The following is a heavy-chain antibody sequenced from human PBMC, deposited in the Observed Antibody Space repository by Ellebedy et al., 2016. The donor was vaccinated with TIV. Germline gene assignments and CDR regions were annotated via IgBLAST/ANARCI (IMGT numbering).Heavy chain of an antibody. J-gene: IGHJ6*02. D-gene: IGHD3-22*01. CDR2: VHHSGRN. CDR3: AGDRMYYYDSSGSYQYYGMDV. Sequence: SETLSLXXTVSDGSIGTYYWTWIRQPPGKGLEWIGCVHHSGRNNHNPSLKSRVSVSVDTSKNQFSLKLTSVTAADTAVYYCAGDRMYYYDSSGSYQYYGMDVWGQGTTVTVSS. V-gene: IGHV4-59*01. CDR1: DGSIGTYY.